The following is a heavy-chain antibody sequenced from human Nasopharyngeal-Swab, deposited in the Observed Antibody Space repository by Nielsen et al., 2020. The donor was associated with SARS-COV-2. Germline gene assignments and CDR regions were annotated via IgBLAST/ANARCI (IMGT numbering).Heavy chain of an antibody. J-gene: IGHJ3*02. D-gene: IGHD1-26*01. CDR2: IIPIFGTA. Sequence: SVKVSCKASGGTFSSYAVSWVRQAPGQGLEWMGGIIPIFGTANYAQKFQGRVTITADESTSTAYMELSSLRSEDTAVYYCARANSGSYLHDAFDIWGQGTMVTVSS. CDR3: ARANSGSYLHDAFDI. CDR1: GGTFSSYA. V-gene: IGHV1-69*13.